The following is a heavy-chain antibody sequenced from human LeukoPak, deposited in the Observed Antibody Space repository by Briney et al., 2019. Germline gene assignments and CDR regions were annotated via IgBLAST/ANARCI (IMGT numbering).Heavy chain of an antibody. CDR3: AELGITMIGGV. D-gene: IGHD3-10*02. Sequence: PGGSLRLSCAASGFTFSSYTMNWVRQAPGKGLEWVSSISSNSSYIYYADSVKGRFPTSRDNAKNSLYLQMNSLRAEDTAVYYCAELGITMIGGVWGKGTTVTISS. CDR2: ISSNSSYI. V-gene: IGHV3-21*01. J-gene: IGHJ6*04. CDR1: GFTFSSYT.